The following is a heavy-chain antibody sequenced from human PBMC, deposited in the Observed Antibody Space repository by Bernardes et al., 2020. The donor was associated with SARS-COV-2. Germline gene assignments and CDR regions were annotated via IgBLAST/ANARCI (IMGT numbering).Heavy chain of an antibody. CDR2: IYTSGST. D-gene: IGHD3-3*01. CDR3: ARQNTIYDFWSGSKPQHYYYGMDV. Sequence: SETLSLTCTVSGGSISSYYWSWIRQPAGKGLEWIGRIYTSGSTNYNPSLKSRVTISVDTSKNQFSLKLSSVTAADTAVYYCARQNTIYDFWSGSKPQHYYYGMDVWGQGTTVTVSS. V-gene: IGHV4-4*07. J-gene: IGHJ6*02. CDR1: GGSISSYY.